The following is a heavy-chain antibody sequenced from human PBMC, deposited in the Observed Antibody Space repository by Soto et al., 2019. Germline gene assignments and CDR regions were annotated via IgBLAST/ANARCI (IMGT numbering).Heavy chain of an antibody. J-gene: IGHJ4*02. CDR3: ARASGPFDY. D-gene: IGHD5-12*01. Sequence: QVQLVESGGGVVQPGRSLRLSCVASGFAFSTYGIHWARQAPGKGLEWVAVIWYDGSIKYYADSVKGRFTISRDNSKNTLYLQMNSLRADDTAVYYCARASGPFDYWGQGTQVTVSS. CDR2: IWYDGSIK. CDR1: GFAFSTYG. V-gene: IGHV3-33*01.